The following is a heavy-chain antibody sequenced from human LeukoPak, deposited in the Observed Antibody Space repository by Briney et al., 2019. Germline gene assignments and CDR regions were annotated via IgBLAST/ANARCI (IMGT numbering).Heavy chain of an antibody. Sequence: SETLSLTSIVSGGSVSSGNYYWSWIRQPPGKGLEWIGYIYYSGTTNYNPSLKSRVTISVDTSKNQFSLNLSSVTAADTAVYYCARGAYYFDYWGQGTLVTVSS. J-gene: IGHJ4*02. CDR3: ARGAYYFDY. V-gene: IGHV4-61*01. CDR2: IYYSGTT. CDR1: GGSVSSGNYY.